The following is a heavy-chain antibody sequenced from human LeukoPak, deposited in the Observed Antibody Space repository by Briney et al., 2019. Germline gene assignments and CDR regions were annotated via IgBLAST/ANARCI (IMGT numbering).Heavy chain of an antibody. D-gene: IGHD1-26*01. J-gene: IGHJ6*02. CDR2: ICSSGSTI. CDR3: ARSGFGFQYYYYGMDV. Sequence: SRGSLRLSSAASGFTFSYDYMIWIRQAPGKVLDWISHICSSGSTIYYADSVKGRFTISRDNAKNTLYLQMNSLRAEDTAVYYCARSGFGFQYYYYGMDVWGQGTTVTVSS. CDR1: GFTFSYDY. V-gene: IGHV3-11*04.